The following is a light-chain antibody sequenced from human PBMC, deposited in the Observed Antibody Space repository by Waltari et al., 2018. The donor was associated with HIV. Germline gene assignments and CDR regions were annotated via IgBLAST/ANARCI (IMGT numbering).Light chain of an antibody. CDR1: PSVLYSSNNKNY. Sequence: DIVMTQSPDSLVVSLGERATINYKSSPSVLYSSNNKNYLAWYQQKPGQPPKLLIYWASTRESGVPDRFSGSGSGTDFTLTISSLQAEDVAVYYCQQYYSTPWTFGQGTKVEIK. J-gene: IGKJ1*01. CDR3: QQYYSTPWT. V-gene: IGKV4-1*01. CDR2: WAS.